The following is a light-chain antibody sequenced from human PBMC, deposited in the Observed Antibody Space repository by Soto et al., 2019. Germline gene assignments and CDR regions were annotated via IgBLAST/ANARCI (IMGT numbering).Light chain of an antibody. CDR3: SSYTSSSTV. Sequence: QSVLTQPASVSGSPGQSITISCTGTSSDVGGYNYVSWYQQHPGKAPKLTIYDVSNRPSGVSNRFSGSKSGNTASLTISGLQAEGEADYYCSSYTSSSTVFGGGTKLTVL. V-gene: IGLV2-14*01. J-gene: IGLJ2*01. CDR2: DVS. CDR1: SSDVGGYNY.